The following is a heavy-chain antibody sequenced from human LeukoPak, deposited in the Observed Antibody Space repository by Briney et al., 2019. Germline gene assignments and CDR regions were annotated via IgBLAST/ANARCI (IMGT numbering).Heavy chain of an antibody. V-gene: IGHV3-7*01. CDR1: GFTFSNDW. CDR2: INQDESKK. Sequence: GGSLRLSCAASGFTFSNDWMCWVRQAPGKGLEWVANINQDESKKYYAGSVKGRFTISRDNAKNSLYLQMSSLTAEDTAIYYCARDHAYRADYWGQGTLVTVSS. D-gene: IGHD2-2*01. J-gene: IGHJ4*02. CDR3: ARDHAYRADY.